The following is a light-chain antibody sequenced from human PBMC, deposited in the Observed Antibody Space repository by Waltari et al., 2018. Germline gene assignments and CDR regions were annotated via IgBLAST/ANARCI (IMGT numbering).Light chain of an antibody. Sequence: AIRITQSPSSLSASTGDKVTISVRASQDISSYLAWYQQEPGKAPKLLIYDASTLQRGVPSRFSGSGSGTDFTLTINCLQSEDFATYYCQQYYDYPLTFGPGTKVDIK. V-gene: IGKV1-8*01. CDR1: QDISSY. J-gene: IGKJ3*01. CDR2: DAS. CDR3: QQYYDYPLT.